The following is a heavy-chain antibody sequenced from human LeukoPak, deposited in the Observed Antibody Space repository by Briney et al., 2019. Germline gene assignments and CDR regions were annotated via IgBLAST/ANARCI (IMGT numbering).Heavy chain of an antibody. CDR1: GGSFSGYY. CDR3: AGRRIFGVVINAFDI. D-gene: IGHD3-3*01. CDR2: INHSGST. Sequence: PSETLSLTCAVYGGSFSGYYWSWIRQPPGKGLEWIGEINHSGSTNYNPSLKSRVTISVDTSKNQFSLKLSSVTAADTAVYYCAGRRIFGVVINAFDIWGQGTMVTVSS. V-gene: IGHV4-34*01. J-gene: IGHJ3*02.